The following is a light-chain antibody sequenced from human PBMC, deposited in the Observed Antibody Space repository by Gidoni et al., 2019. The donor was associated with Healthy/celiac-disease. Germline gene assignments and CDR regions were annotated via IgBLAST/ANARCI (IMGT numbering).Light chain of an antibody. CDR3: QQRSNWPPFT. CDR1: QSVSSY. J-gene: IGKJ3*01. CDR2: DAS. V-gene: IGKV3-11*01. Sequence: EIVLTQSPATLSLSPGERATLSCRASQSVSSYLAWYQQKPGQAPRLLSYDASNRATGIPARFSGSGSGTDFTLIISSLEPEDFAVYYCQQRSNWPPFTFGPGTKVDIK.